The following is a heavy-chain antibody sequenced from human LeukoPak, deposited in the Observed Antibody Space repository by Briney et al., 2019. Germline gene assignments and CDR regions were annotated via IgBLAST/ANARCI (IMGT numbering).Heavy chain of an antibody. J-gene: IGHJ4*02. CDR2: LSGSDGTT. V-gene: IGHV3-23*01. D-gene: IGHD1-26*01. CDR3: AKDVRVGVTPFFDY. CDR1: GFTFSSFV. Sequence: PGGSLRLSCAASGFTFSSFVMSWVRQTQGKGLEWVATLSGSDGTTHYADSVQGRFTISRDNSKNTLYLEMSSLRVGDTAVYYCAKDVRVGVTPFFDYWGQGTPVTVSS.